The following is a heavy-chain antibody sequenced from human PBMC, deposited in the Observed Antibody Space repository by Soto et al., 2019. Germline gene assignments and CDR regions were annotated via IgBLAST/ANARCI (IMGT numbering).Heavy chain of an antibody. CDR1: GFTFSSYA. D-gene: IGHD1-26*01. J-gene: IGHJ6*02. V-gene: IGHV3-30-3*01. CDR2: ISYDGSNK. Sequence: ESGGGVVQPGRSLRLSCAASGFTFSSYAMHWVRQAPGKGLEWVAVISYDGSNKYYADSVKGRFTISRDNSKNTLYLQMNSLRAEDTAVYYCARDYSWEDYYGMDVWGQGTTVTVSS. CDR3: ARDYSWEDYYGMDV.